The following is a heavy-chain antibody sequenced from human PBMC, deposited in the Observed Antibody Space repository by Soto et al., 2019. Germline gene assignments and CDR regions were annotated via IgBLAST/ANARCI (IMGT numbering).Heavy chain of an antibody. D-gene: IGHD1-26*01. J-gene: IGHJ4*02. V-gene: IGHV3-15*01. Sequence: WGSLRLSCATSGFTFVKAWVGFFRHAPWKGLEWVGRIMSKTDGGTTDYAAPVKGRFTISRDDSKSTLYLQMNSLKTEDTAFYYCTTDSGMSPYSFDYWGQGTLVTVSS. CDR3: TTDSGMSPYSFDY. CDR2: IMSKTDGGTT. CDR1: GFTFVKAW.